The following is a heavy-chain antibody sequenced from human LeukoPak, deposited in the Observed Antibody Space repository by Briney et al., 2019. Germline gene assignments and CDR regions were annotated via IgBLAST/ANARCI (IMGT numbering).Heavy chain of an antibody. CDR2: INSDGSST. V-gene: IGHV3-74*01. CDR3: AKGHYYNILTGYYVRRGLDY. J-gene: IGHJ4*02. Sequence: GGSLRLSCAASGFTFSSYWMHWVRQAPGKGLVWVSRINSDGSSTSYADSVKGRFTISRDNSKNTLYLQMNSLRAEDTAVYYCAKGHYYNILTGYYVRRGLDYWGQGTLVTVSS. CDR1: GFTFSSYW. D-gene: IGHD3-9*01.